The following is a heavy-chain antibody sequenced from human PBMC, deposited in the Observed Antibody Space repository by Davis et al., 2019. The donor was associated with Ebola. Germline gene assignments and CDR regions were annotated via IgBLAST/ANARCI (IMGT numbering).Heavy chain of an antibody. D-gene: IGHD3-3*01. V-gene: IGHV3-21*06. Sequence: PGGSLRLSCAASGFTFDRHSMNWVRQAPGKVLEWVSSISGSSTYIYYADSVKGRFTISRDNAKNSLYLQMNSLRAEDTAVYYCARGPGVFIEDYFDYWGQGSLVIVSS. CDR1: GFTFDRHS. J-gene: IGHJ4*02. CDR3: ARGPGVFIEDYFDY. CDR2: ISGSSTYI.